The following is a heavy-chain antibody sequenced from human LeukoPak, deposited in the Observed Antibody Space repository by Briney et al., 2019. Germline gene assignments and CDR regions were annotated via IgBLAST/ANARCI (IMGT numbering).Heavy chain of an antibody. Sequence: GGSLRLSCAASGFTFSSYSMNWVRQAPGKGLEWVSYISSSSGSIYYADSVKGRFTISRDNAKNSLFLQMNSLRAEDTAVYYCARDLVYYYDSADSGPDSWGQGTLVTVSS. CDR3: ARDLVYYYDSADSGPDS. D-gene: IGHD3-22*01. V-gene: IGHV3-48*01. CDR1: GFTFSSYS. CDR2: ISSSSGSI. J-gene: IGHJ4*02.